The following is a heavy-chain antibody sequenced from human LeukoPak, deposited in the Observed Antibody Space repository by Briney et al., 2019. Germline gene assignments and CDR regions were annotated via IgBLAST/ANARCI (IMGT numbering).Heavy chain of an antibody. J-gene: IGHJ4*02. V-gene: IGHV1-2*02. Sequence: ASVKVSCKASGYTFTGYYMHWVRQAPGQGLEWMGWINPNSGGTNYAQKFQGRVTMTRDTSISTAYMELSRLRSDDTAVSYCARGSYDILTGYPPEFDYWGQGTLVTVSS. CDR2: INPNSGGT. CDR1: GYTFTGYY. CDR3: ARGSYDILTGYPPEFDY. D-gene: IGHD3-9*01.